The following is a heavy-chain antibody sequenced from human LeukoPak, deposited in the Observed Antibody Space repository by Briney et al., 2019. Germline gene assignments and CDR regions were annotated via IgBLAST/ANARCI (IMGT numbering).Heavy chain of an antibody. CDR3: ARDSRGPVY. CDR1: GFTFSDCW. CDR2: INQDGSQT. D-gene: IGHD3-10*01. V-gene: IGHV3-7*05. Sequence: PGGSLRLSCAASGFTFSDCWMSWVRQVPGKGLEWVANINQDGSQTYYVDPAKGRFTISRNNAKNPLFLQMNSLRAEDTALYYCARDSRGPVYWGQGTLVTVSS. J-gene: IGHJ4*02.